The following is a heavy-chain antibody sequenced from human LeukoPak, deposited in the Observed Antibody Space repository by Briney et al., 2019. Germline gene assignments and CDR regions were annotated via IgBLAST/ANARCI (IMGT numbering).Heavy chain of an antibody. J-gene: IGHJ1*01. D-gene: IGHD1-26*01. V-gene: IGHV3-23*01. CDR1: GFTFSSYA. CDR2: ISGSGVTT. Sequence: GGSLRLSCAASGFTFSSYAMSWVRQAPGKGLVWVSAISGSGVTTHYAGSVKGRFSISRDNSKNTLYLQMDSLRAEDTALYYCAKRVVVGATSPYSDFQDWGQGTLVTVSS. CDR3: AKRVVVGATSPYSDFQD.